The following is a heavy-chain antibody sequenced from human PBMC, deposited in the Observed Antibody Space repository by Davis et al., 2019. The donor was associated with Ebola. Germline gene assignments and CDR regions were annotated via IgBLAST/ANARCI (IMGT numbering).Heavy chain of an antibody. V-gene: IGHV5-51*01. CDR3: ARGQNMITFGGVIDYYYYYGMDV. CDR1: GYSFTSYW. Sequence: GESLKISCKGSGYSFTSYWIVWVRQMPGKGLECMGIIFPGDSDTRYSPSFQGQVTISADKSISTAYLQWSSLKASDTAMYYCARGQNMITFGGVIDYYYYYGMDVWGQGTTVTVSS. CDR2: IFPGDSDT. D-gene: IGHD3-16*02. J-gene: IGHJ6*02.